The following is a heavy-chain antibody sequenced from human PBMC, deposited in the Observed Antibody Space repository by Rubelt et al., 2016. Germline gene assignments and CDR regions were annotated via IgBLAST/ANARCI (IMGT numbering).Heavy chain of an antibody. D-gene: IGHD1-26*01. CDR3: AKGVESENYYHEY. CDR2: ISGSGHRT. Sequence: EVQLVESGGGLVKPGGSLRLACAASGFTFSSYSMNWVRQAPGKGLEWVSAISGSGHRTEYADSVKGRLTISRDHSKNTLYVKTSSLRAEDTAVYYCAKGVESENYYHEYWGQGTLVTVSS. J-gene: IGHJ4*02. V-gene: IGHV3-23*04. CDR1: GFTFSSYS.